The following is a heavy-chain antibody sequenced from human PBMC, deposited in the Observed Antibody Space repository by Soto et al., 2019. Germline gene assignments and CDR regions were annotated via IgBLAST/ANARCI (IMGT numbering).Heavy chain of an antibody. J-gene: IGHJ4*02. D-gene: IGHD3-22*01. CDR1: GGSISSGDYY. CDR2: IYYSGST. V-gene: IGHV4-30-4*02. Sequence: SDTLSLTCTVSGGSISSGDYYWSWIRQPPGKGLEWIGYIYYSGSTYYNPSLKSRVTISVDTSKNQFSLKLSSVTAADTAVYYCARDFVDSSGYYYFDYWGQGTLVTVSS. CDR3: ARDFVDSSGYYYFDY.